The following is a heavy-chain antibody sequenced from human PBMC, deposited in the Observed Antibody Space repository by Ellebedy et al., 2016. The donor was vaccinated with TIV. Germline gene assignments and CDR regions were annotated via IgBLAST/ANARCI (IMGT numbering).Heavy chain of an antibody. V-gene: IGHV3-33*01. CDR1: GFTFSSYG. D-gene: IGHD2-2*02. CDR2: IWYDGSNK. J-gene: IGHJ4*02. Sequence: GESLKISXAASGFTFSSYGMHWVRQAPGKGLEWVAVIWYDGSNKYYAESVKGRFTISRDNSKNTLYLQMNSLRAEDTAVYYCAREAYCSSTSCYTVPFDYWGQGTLVTVS. CDR3: AREAYCSSTSCYTVPFDY.